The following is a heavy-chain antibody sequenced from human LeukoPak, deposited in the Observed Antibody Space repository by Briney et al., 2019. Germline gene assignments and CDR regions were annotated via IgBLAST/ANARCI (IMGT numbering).Heavy chain of an antibody. CDR1: GGTFNSYA. J-gene: IGHJ4*02. D-gene: IGHD4-17*01. CDR2: IIPIFATA. CDR3: ARGDYGDYHFDS. Sequence: SVKVSCKASGGTFNSYAISWVRQAPGQGLEWVGRIIPIFATADYAQKFQGRVAITADKSTTIVYMELSSLRFEDTAVYYCARGDYGDYHFDSWGQGTLVTVSS. V-gene: IGHV1-69*06.